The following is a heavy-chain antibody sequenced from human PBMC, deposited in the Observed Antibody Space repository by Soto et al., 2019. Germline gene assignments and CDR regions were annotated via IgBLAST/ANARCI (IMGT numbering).Heavy chain of an antibody. J-gene: IGHJ3*02. CDR3: ATKSFTTTTAIAVAGTDDAFDI. D-gene: IGHD6-19*01. V-gene: IGHV4-39*01. CDR1: GGSISSSSYY. Sequence: SETLSLTCTVSGGSISSSSYYWGWIRQPPGKGLEWIGSIYYSGSTYYNPSLKSRVTISVDTSKNQFSLKLSSVTAADTAVYYCATKSFTTTTAIAVAGTDDAFDIWGQGTMVTVSS. CDR2: IYYSGST.